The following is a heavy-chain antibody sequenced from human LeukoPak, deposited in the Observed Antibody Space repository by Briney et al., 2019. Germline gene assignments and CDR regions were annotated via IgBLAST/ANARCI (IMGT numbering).Heavy chain of an antibody. CDR3: ATGDSGWYNY. D-gene: IGHD6-19*01. V-gene: IGHV3-74*03. J-gene: IGHJ4*02. CDR1: GFTFSNSW. Sequence: GGSPRLSCAAAGFTFSNSWMHWVRQGPGKGPVWVSRIKSDGSYITYADSVKGRFIISRDNAKNTLYLQMNRLRVDDTAVYYCATGDSGWYNYWGQGTLVTVSA. CDR2: IKSDGSYI.